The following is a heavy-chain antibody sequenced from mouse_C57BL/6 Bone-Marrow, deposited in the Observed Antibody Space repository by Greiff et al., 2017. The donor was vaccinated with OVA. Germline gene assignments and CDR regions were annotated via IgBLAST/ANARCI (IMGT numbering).Heavy chain of an antibody. D-gene: IGHD1-1*01. CDR1: GYTFTDYN. CDR2: INPNNGGT. V-gene: IGHV1-18*01. Sequence: VQLKQSGPELVKPGASVKIPCKASGYTFTDYNMDWVKQSHGKSLEWIGDINPNNGGTIYNQKFKGKATLTVDKSSSTAYMELRSLTSEDTAVYYCARCEGTTVVAKGYFDVWGTGTTVTVSS. CDR3: ARCEGTTVVAKGYFDV. J-gene: IGHJ1*03.